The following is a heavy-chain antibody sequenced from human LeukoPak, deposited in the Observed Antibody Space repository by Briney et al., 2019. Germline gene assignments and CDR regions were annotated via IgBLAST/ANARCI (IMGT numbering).Heavy chain of an antibody. CDR1: GFTLSNNW. J-gene: IGHJ6*03. CDR2: INPDGRRA. CDR3: VREAEVVPTDIGVYYYYFMDV. Sequence: GGSLRLSRAASGFTLSNNWMHWVRPAPGKGLVWGSRINPDGRRADYATSVKGRFTISRDNAKNTLYLQANNLRAEDTAVYYCVREAEVVPTDIGVYYYYFMDVWGKGTPVTVSS. V-gene: IGHV3-74*01. D-gene: IGHD3-22*01.